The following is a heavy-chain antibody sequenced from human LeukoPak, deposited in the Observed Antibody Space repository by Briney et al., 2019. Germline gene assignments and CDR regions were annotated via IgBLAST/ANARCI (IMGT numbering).Heavy chain of an antibody. V-gene: IGHV4-59*08. J-gene: IGHJ4*02. Sequence: SETLSLTCTVSGGSISNYYWSWIRQPPGKGLEWIGYIYYSGSTKYNPSLKSRVTISVDTSKNQFSLRLSSVTAADTAVYYCARGQWGVGGFDYWGQGTLVIVSS. CDR1: GGSISNYY. CDR3: ARGQWGVGGFDY. CDR2: IYYSGST. D-gene: IGHD3-10*01.